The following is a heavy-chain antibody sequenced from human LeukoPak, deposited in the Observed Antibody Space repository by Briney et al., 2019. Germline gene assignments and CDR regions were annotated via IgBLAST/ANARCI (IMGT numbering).Heavy chain of an antibody. D-gene: IGHD3-10*01. CDR1: GFTLSNYN. Sequence: GGSLRLSCVVSGFTLSNYNMHWVRQIPGKGLEWLAFSLFDGSSTKYADSVKGRFTISRDNSKNTLYLQMNTLRIDDTCVYYCAKQKMSGAYLPDQWGQGIQVTVSS. J-gene: IGHJ4*02. CDR2: SLFDGSST. V-gene: IGHV3-30*02. CDR3: AKQKMSGAYLPDQ.